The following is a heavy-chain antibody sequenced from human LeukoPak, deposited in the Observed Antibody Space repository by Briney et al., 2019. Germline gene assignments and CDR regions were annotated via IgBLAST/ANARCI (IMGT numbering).Heavy chain of an antibody. J-gene: IGHJ4*02. CDR2: IYYSGST. Sequence: SETLSLTCTVSGGSISSYYWSWIRQPPGKGLEWIGYIYYSGSTNYNPSLKSRVTISVDTSKNQFSLKLSSVTAADTAVYYCARGTTVVTFDYWGQGTLVTVSS. V-gene: IGHV4-59*01. CDR1: GGSISSYY. CDR3: ARGTTVVTFDY. D-gene: IGHD4-23*01.